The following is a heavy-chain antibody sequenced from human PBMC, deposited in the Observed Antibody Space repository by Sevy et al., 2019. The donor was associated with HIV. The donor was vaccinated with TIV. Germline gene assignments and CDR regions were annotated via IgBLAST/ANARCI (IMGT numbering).Heavy chain of an antibody. V-gene: IGHV3-21*06. CDR3: ARSYYDSSGYSTFDY. J-gene: IGHJ4*02. CDR1: GFTFSVYS. CDR2: ISGSSTYI. Sequence: GGSLRLSCAASGFTFSVYSMSWVRQAPGKGLEWVSSISGSSTYIYHADSVKGRFTISRDNAKNTLNLQMNSLRVEDTAVYYCARSYYDSSGYSTFDYWGQGTLVTVSS. D-gene: IGHD3-22*01.